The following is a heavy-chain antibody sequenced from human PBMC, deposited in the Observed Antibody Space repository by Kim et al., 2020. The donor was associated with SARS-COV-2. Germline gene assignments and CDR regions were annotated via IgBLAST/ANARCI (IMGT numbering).Heavy chain of an antibody. D-gene: IGHD6-19*01. J-gene: IGHJ4*02. CDR3: ARDNHGYSSGWYSGFAY. Sequence: KGRFTISRDNAKNSLYLQMNGLRAEDTAVYYCARDNHGYSSGWYSGFAYWGQGTLVTVSS. V-gene: IGHV3-11*04.